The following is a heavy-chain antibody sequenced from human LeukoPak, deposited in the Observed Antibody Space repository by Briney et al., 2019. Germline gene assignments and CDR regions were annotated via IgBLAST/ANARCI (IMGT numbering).Heavy chain of an antibody. CDR1: GGTLIGYD. CDR2: INHSGST. V-gene: IGHV4-34*08. D-gene: IGHD2/OR15-2a*01. J-gene: IGHJ5*02. CDR3: AMVLYHSGRPGP. Sequence: PSETLSLTCAVYGGTLIGYDWSWIRQPPGKGLEWIGEINHSGSTNYSPSLKSRVTISIDTSRNQFSLKVNSVTAADAAVYYCAMVLYHSGRPGPWGQGTLVTVPP.